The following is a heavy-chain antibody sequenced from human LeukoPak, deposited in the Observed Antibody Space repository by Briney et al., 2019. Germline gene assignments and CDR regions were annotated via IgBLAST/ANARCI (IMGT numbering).Heavy chain of an antibody. V-gene: IGHV3-9*01. D-gene: IGHD3-22*01. CDR1: GFTFDDYA. CDR3: ARSSGYPFFDY. CDR2: ISWNSGSI. Sequence: GGSLRLSCAASGFTFDDYAMHWVRQAPGKGLEWVSGISWNSGSIGYADSVKGRFTSSRDNAKNSVYLQMNSLRAEDTAVYYCARSSGYPFFDYWGQGTLVTVSS. J-gene: IGHJ4*02.